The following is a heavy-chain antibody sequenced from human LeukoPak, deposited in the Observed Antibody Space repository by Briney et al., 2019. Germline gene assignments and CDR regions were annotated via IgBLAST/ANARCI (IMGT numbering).Heavy chain of an antibody. CDR3: ARATTPSLVGGTYYDFWSGYYSNWFDP. V-gene: IGHV1-69*01. CDR2: IIPIFGTA. D-gene: IGHD3-3*01. Sequence: GSSVKVSCKASGGTFSSYAISWVRQAPGQGLEWMGGIIPIFGTANYAQKFQGRVTITADESTSTAYMELSSLRSEDTAVYYCARATTPSLVGGTYYDFWSGYYSNWFDPWGQGTLVTVSS. J-gene: IGHJ5*02. CDR1: GGTFSSYA.